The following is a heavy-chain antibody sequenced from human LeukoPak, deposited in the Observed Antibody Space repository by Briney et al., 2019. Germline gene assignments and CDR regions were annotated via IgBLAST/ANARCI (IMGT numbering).Heavy chain of an antibody. CDR3: ARDFWVVTASDAFDI. D-gene: IGHD2-21*02. V-gene: IGHV1-18*01. CDR2: ISAYNGNT. Sequence: EASVKVSCKASGYTFTSYGISWVRQAPGQGLEWMGWISAYNGNTNYAQKLQGRVTITTDTSTSTAYMELRSLRSDDTAVYYCARDFWVVTASDAFDIWGQGTMVTVSS. J-gene: IGHJ3*02. CDR1: GYTFTSYG.